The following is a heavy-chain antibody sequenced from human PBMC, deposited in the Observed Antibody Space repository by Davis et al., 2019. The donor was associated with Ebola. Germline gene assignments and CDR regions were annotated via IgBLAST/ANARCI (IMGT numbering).Heavy chain of an antibody. Sequence: SETLSLTCTVSGGSISSSSYYWGWIRQPPGKGLEWIGSIYYSGSTYYNPSLKSRVTISVDTSKNQFSLKLSSVTAADTAVYYCARVFRAGKNWFDPWGQGTLVTVSS. CDR3: ARVFRAGKNWFDP. J-gene: IGHJ5*02. V-gene: IGHV4-39*07. CDR2: IYYSGST. CDR1: GGSISSSSYY.